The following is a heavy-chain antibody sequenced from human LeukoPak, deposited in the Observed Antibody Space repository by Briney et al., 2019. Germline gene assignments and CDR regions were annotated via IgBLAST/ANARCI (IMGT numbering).Heavy chain of an antibody. J-gene: IGHJ5*02. CDR1: GYTFTGYY. CDR3: ARSSRSYNWNENWFDP. Sequence: GASVKVSCKASGYTFTGYYMHWVRQAPGQGLEWMGWINPNSGGTNYAQKFQGRVTMTRDTSISTAYMELSRLRSDDTAVYYCARSSRSYNWNENWFDPWGQGTLVTVSS. D-gene: IGHD1-1*01. CDR2: INPNSGGT. V-gene: IGHV1-2*02.